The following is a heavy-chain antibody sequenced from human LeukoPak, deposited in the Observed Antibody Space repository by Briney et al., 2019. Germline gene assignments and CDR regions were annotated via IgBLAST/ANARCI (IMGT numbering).Heavy chain of an antibody. J-gene: IGHJ4*02. CDR1: GFSISNDW. V-gene: IGHV3-15*01. CDR3: TLIQGWGSGSYYRDF. D-gene: IGHD3-10*01. CDR2: VKSRSDGETT. Sequence: GGSLRLSCAASGFSISNDWMSWVPQAPGKGLEWVARVKSRSDGETTDYAAPVKGRFTISRDDSKNTLYLQMNSLKTEDTAVYYCTLIQGWGSGSYYRDFWGQGTLVTVSS.